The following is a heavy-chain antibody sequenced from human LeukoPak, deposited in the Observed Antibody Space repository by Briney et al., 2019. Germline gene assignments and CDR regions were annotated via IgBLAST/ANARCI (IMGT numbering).Heavy chain of an antibody. J-gene: IGHJ4*02. CDR1: GFTFSSYT. D-gene: IGHD2-2*01. Sequence: GGSLRLSCAASGFTFSSYTMNWVRQAPGKGLEWVSSISTTSSYIYYADSVKGRFTISKDNSKNTLYLQMNSLRAEDTAVYYCCSSTIGYWGQGTLVTVSS. CDR3: CSSTIGY. V-gene: IGHV3-21*01. CDR2: ISTTSSYI.